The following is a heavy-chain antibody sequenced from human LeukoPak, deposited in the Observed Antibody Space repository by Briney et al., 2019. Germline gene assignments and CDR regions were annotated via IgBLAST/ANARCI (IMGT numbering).Heavy chain of an antibody. V-gene: IGHV3-48*03. D-gene: IGHD3-22*01. Sequence: GGSLRLSCAASGFTFSSSEMNWIRQAPGKGLEWVSYISSSGSTIYYADSVKGRFTFSRDNAKNSLYLQMNSLRAEDTAVYYCAREGYYYDSSGYYSSNALDIWGQGTMVTVSS. CDR1: GFTFSSSE. J-gene: IGHJ3*02. CDR3: AREGYYYDSSGYYSSNALDI. CDR2: ISSSGSTI.